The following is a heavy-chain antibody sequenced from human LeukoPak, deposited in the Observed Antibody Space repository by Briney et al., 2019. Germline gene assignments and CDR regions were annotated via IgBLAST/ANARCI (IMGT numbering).Heavy chain of an antibody. CDR1: GYTFTSYY. D-gene: IGHD6-19*01. J-gene: IGHJ4*02. CDR2: INPSGGST. Sequence: GASVKVSCKASGYTFTSYYMHWVRQAPGQGLEWMGIINPSGGSTSYAQKFQGRVTMTRDTSTSTVYMELSSLRSEDTAVCYCASNLIAVAAPFDYWGQGTLVTVSS. CDR3: ASNLIAVAAPFDY. V-gene: IGHV1-46*01.